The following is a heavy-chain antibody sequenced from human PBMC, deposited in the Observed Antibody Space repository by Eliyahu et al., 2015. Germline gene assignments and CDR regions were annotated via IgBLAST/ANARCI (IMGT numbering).Heavy chain of an antibody. CDR2: IYYTGST. J-gene: IGHJ4*02. V-gene: IGHV4-61*01. Sequence: QVQLQESGPGLVKPSETLSLTCTVSGGPVNGGSYYWSWIRQPPGKGLEWIGYIYYTGSTNYNPTLKSRVTISVDTSKNQFSLKLSSVTAADTAVYYCTTDGLDFLPRYWGQGTLVTVSS. CDR1: GGPVNGGSYY. D-gene: IGHD2/OR15-2a*01. CDR3: TTDGLDFLPRY.